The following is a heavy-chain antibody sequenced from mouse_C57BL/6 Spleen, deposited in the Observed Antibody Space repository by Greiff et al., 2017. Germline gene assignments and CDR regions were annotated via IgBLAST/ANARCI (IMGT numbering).Heavy chain of an antibody. Sequence: QVQLQQSGPELVKPGASVKISCKASGYAFSSSWLNWVKQRPGKGLEWIGRIYPGDGDTNYNGKFKGKATLTADKSSSTAYMQRSSLTSEDSAVYFCARGYYDYFAYWGQGTLVTVSA. CDR1: GYAFSSSW. V-gene: IGHV1-82*01. CDR3: ARGYYDYFAY. CDR2: IYPGDGDT. D-gene: IGHD2-4*01. J-gene: IGHJ3*01.